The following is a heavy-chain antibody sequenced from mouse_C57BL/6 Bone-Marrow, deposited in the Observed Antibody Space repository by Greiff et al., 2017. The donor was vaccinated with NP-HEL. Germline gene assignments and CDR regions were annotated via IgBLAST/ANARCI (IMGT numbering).Heavy chain of an antibody. CDR3: ARRTMVTFRYAMDY. J-gene: IGHJ4*01. D-gene: IGHD2-2*01. CDR1: GYSFTGYY. Sequence: EVQLQQSGPELVKPGASVKISCKASGYSFTGYYMNWVKQSPEKSLEWIGEINPSTGGTTYNQKFKAKATLTVDKSSSTAYMQLKSLTSEDSAVYYCARRTMVTFRYAMDYWGQGTSVTVSS. V-gene: IGHV1-42*01. CDR2: INPSTGGT.